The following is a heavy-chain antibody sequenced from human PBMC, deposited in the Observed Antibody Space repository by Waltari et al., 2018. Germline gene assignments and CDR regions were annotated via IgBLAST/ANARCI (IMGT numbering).Heavy chain of an antibody. CDR2: IIPIFGTA. J-gene: IGHJ3*02. CDR3: AREGRRGSSWYGHAFDI. D-gene: IGHD6-13*01. CDR1: GGTFSSYA. V-gene: IGHV1-69*14. Sequence: QVQLVQSGAEVKKPGSSVKVSCKASGGTFSSYAISWVRQAPGQGLEWMGGIIPIFGTANYAQKFQGRVTITADKSTSTAYMELSSLRSEDTAVYYCAREGRRGSSWYGHAFDIWGQGTMVTVSS.